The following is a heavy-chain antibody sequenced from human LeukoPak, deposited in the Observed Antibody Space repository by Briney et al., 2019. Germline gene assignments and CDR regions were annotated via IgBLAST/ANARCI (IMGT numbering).Heavy chain of an antibody. Sequence: GGSLRLSCAASGFTFNTAWMHWVRQAPGKGLVWVSRIYGDGSDKTYADSVRGRFTISRDNARNTVYLQMNSLRAEDTAVYYCASDSGHAFYFWGQGTMVTVSS. CDR3: ASDSGHAFYF. D-gene: IGHD3-10*01. V-gene: IGHV3-74*03. CDR1: GFTFNTAW. J-gene: IGHJ3*01. CDR2: IYGDGSDK.